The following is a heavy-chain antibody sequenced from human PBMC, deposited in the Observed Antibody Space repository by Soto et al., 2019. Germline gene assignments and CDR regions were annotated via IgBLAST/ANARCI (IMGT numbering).Heavy chain of an antibody. CDR3: ARARRIQLWFHGGMDV. V-gene: IGHV3-30-3*01. D-gene: IGHD5-18*01. CDR1: GFTFSSYA. CDR2: ISYDGSNK. J-gene: IGHJ6*02. Sequence: QVQLVESGGGVVQPGRSLRLSCAASGFTFSSYAMHWVRQAPGKGLEWVAVISYDGSNKYYADSVKGRFTISRDNSKNTLYLQMNSLRAEDTAVYYCARARRIQLWFHGGMDVWGQGTTVTVSS.